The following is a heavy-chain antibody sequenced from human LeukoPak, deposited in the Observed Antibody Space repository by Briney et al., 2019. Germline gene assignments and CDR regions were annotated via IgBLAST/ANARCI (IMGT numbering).Heavy chain of an antibody. CDR3: ARVTAAAGYAFDI. Sequence: ASVNVSCKASGYTFTGYYMHWVRHAPGQGLEWMGWINPNSGGTNYARKFQGRVTMTRDTSISTAYMELSRLRSDDTAVYYCARVTAAAGYAFDIWGQGTMVTVSS. D-gene: IGHD6-13*01. J-gene: IGHJ3*02. CDR1: GYTFTGYY. V-gene: IGHV1-2*02. CDR2: INPNSGGT.